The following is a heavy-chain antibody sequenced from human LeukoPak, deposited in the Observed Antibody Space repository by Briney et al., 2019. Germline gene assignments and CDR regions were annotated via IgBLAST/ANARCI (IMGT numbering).Heavy chain of an antibody. CDR1: GYTFNNYY. D-gene: IGHD3-10*01. CDR3: ASSLWFGEFHY. CDR2: INPKSGAT. J-gene: IGHJ4*02. V-gene: IGHV1-2*02. Sequence: ASVKVSCKASGYTFNNYYMHWVRQAPGQGLEWMGWINPKSGATNYAQKFQGRVTMTRDTSISTAYMELRRLRSDDTAVYYCASSLWFGEFHYWGQGTLVTVSS.